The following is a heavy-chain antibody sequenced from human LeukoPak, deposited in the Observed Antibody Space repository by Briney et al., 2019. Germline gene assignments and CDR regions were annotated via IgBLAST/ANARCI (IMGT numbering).Heavy chain of an antibody. CDR2: ISYDGSNK. CDR1: GFTFSSYG. Sequence: GRSLRLSCAASGFTFSSYGMHWVRQAPGKGLEWVAVISYDGSNKYYADSVKGRFTISRDNSKNTLYLQMNSLRAEDTAVYYCAKDPLRGYSSGWPYSFDYWGQGTLVTVSS. CDR3: AKDPLRGYSSGWPYSFDY. D-gene: IGHD6-19*01. V-gene: IGHV3-30*18. J-gene: IGHJ4*02.